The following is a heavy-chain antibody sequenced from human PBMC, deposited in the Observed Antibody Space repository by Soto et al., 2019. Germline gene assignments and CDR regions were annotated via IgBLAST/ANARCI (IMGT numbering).Heavy chain of an antibody. CDR1: GGSIDSGDYY. Sequence: SETLSLTCTVSGGSIDSGDYYWSWIRQPPGKGLEWIGYVYYSGTTNYNPFLKSRVTLSLDKSKNQFSLKMNSVTAADTAVYYCARAVIAPPTYFDHWGQGTLVTVSS. D-gene: IGHD2-21*01. CDR2: VYYSGTT. CDR3: ARAVIAPPTYFDH. V-gene: IGHV4-61*08. J-gene: IGHJ4*02.